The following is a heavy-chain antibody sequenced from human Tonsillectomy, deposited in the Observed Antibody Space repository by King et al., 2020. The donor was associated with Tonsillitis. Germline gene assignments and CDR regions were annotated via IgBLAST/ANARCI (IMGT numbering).Heavy chain of an antibody. CDR3: VKDGGGWYTSGWYYFDC. V-gene: IGHV3-23*01. J-gene: IGHJ4*02. CDR1: GFTFSSYA. CDR2: ISHSGGST. D-gene: IGHD6-19*01. Sequence: VQSGGSLRLSYAASGFTFSSYAMNWVRQAPGKGLEWVSSISHSGGSTYYADSVKGRFTISRDNSKNTLYLQMNSLRAEDTAVYYCVKDGGGWYTSGWYYFDCWGQGTPVTVSS.